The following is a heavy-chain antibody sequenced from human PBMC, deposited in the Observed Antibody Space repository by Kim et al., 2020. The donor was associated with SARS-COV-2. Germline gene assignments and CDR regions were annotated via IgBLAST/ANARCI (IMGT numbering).Heavy chain of an antibody. J-gene: IGHJ4*02. V-gene: IGHV3-23*01. CDR3: ARRFAAAATIDY. D-gene: IGHD6-13*01. Sequence: YYTESVKGRFTSSRSNSKNTMFLQMNSLRGDDTAVYYCARRFAAAATIDYWGQGTLVTVSS.